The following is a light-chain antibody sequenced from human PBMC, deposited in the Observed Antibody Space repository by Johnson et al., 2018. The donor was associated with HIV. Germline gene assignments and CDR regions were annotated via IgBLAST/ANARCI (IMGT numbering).Light chain of an antibody. Sequence: QSVLTQPPSVSAAPGQKVTISCSGSSYNIGNNYVSWYQQLPGTAPKLLIYDNNKRPSGIPDRFSGSKSGTSATLGITGLPTGDEADYYCGTWDSSLSAGGYVFGTGTKVTVL. V-gene: IGLV1-51*01. CDR1: SYNIGNNY. J-gene: IGLJ1*01. CDR3: GTWDSSLSAGGYV. CDR2: DNN.